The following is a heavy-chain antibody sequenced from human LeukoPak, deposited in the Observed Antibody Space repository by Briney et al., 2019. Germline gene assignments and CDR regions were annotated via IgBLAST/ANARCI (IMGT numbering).Heavy chain of an antibody. CDR2: ISSSSSYI. Sequence: GGSLRLSCAASGFTFSIYSMNWVRQAPGKWLEWVSSISSSSSYIYYADSVKGRFTISRDNAKNSLYLQMNSLRAEDTAVYYCARLAFPHRGPTDYWGQETLVTVSS. J-gene: IGHJ4*02. V-gene: IGHV3-21*01. CDR3: ARLAFPHRGPTDY. CDR1: GFTFSIYS.